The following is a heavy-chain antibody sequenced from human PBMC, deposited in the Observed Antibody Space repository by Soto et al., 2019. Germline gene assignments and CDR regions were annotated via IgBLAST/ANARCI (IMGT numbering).Heavy chain of an antibody. CDR1: GGSISSSSYY. D-gene: IGHD3-3*01. CDR2: IYYSGST. J-gene: IGHJ4*02. V-gene: IGHV4-39*01. Sequence: SETLSLTCTVSGGSISSSSYYWGWIRQPPGEGLEWIGSIYYSGSTYYNPSLKSRVTISVDTSKNQFSLKLSSVTAADTAVYYCARQGELRFLEWLLAGYYFDYWGQGTLVTVSS. CDR3: ARQGELRFLEWLLAGYYFDY.